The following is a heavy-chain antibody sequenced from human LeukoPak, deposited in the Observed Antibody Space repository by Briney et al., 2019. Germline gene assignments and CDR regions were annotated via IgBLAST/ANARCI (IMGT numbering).Heavy chain of an antibody. J-gene: IGHJ4*02. CDR3: ARAQSYSSSWYGGSDY. V-gene: IGHV3-7*01. Sequence: PGGSLRLSCTASGFTFSNFWMGWVRQAPGKGLEWVANIKQDETEKFYLGSVKGRFTISRDNAKNSLYLQMNSLRAEDTAVYYCARAQSYSSSWYGGSDYWGQGTLVTVSS. CDR2: IKQDETEK. D-gene: IGHD6-13*01. CDR1: GFTFSNFW.